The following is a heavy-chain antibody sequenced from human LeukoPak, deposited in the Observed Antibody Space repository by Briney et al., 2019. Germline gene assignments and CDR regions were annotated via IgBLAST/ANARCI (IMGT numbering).Heavy chain of an antibody. J-gene: IGHJ4*02. D-gene: IGHD6-13*01. CDR3: AKDRYSSGWFGGNFFDY. V-gene: IGHV3-23*01. CDR1: GFTFSSYG. CDR2: ISGTGADT. Sequence: PGGSLRLSCVVSGFTFSSYGMTWVRQAPGKGLDWVSSISGTGADTFYADSVKGRVTISRDNSKDTLYLQVNSLRAEDTAVYYCAKDRYSSGWFGGNFFDYWGQGTLVTCSS.